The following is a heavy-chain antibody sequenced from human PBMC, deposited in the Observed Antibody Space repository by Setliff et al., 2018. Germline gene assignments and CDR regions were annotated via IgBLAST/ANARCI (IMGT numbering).Heavy chain of an antibody. CDR1: GYTFTSYG. J-gene: IGHJ4*02. CDR2: ISVYNGKT. D-gene: IGHD2-21*01. CDR3: ATEKSPGDLGDY. Sequence: ASVKVSCKASGYTFTSYGFSWVRQAPGQGLEWMGWISVYNGKTKYAQKFQGRVTMTTDTSTRTAYMEVTSLRSDDTAVYYCATEKSPGDLGDYWGQGTLVTVSS. V-gene: IGHV1-18*01.